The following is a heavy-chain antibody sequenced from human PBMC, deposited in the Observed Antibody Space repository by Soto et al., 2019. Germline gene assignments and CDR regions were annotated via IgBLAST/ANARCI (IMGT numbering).Heavy chain of an antibody. CDR2: ISGSGGST. D-gene: IGHD3-3*01. Sequence: GGSLRLSCAASGFTFSSYAMSWVRQAPGKGLEWVSAISGSGGSTYYADSVKGRFTISRDNSKNTLYLQMNSLRAEDTAVYYCATFRFLEWSLNSSDYRGHGPLLTLSS. V-gene: IGHV3-23*01. CDR3: ATFRFLEWSLNSSDY. J-gene: IGHJ4*01. CDR1: GFTFSSYA.